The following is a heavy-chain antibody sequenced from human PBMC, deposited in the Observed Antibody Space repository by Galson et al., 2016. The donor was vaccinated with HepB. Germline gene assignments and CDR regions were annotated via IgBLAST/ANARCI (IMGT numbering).Heavy chain of an antibody. J-gene: IGHJ4*02. CDR3: AKRPHHLRNSGSWHSFDY. D-gene: IGHD1-26*01. Sequence: SLRLSCAASGSTFSNYAMSWVRQAPGKGLDWVSGISVSGGSTYYADSVKGRFTISRDNSKNTLYLQMSSLRAEDTAVYYCAKRPHHLRNSGSWHSFDYWGQGSLVTVSS. CDR1: GSTFSNYA. CDR2: ISVSGGST. V-gene: IGHV3-23*01.